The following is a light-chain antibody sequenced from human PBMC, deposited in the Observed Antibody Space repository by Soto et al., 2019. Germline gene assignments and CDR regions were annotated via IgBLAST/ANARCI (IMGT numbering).Light chain of an antibody. CDR3: QQSYSAPLT. J-gene: IGKJ2*01. V-gene: IGKV1-39*01. CDR1: QNILTY. CDR2: AAI. Sequence: DIQMTQSPSSLSASVGDRVTITCRASQNILTYLNWYQQRPGKAPKFLLYAAIIVHDELPSRFSSSESGTEFSLTIYNLQPEDSAIYYCQQSYSAPLTFGQGTNLEIK.